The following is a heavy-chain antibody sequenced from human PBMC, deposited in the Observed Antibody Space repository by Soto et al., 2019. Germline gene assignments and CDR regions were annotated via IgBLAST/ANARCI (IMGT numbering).Heavy chain of an antibody. Sequence: AAVKVAFKASAYTLTSDAMHWVRQTPGQRLEWMGWINAGNGDTKYSQKFQGRVTITRDRSASTDYMELSSLRSEDTAVYYCAAPITMVRGVIISYYGMDVWGQGTTVTVSS. D-gene: IGHD3-10*01. CDR3: AAPITMVRGVIISYYGMDV. CDR2: INAGNGDT. V-gene: IGHV1-3*01. CDR1: AYTLTSDA. J-gene: IGHJ6*02.